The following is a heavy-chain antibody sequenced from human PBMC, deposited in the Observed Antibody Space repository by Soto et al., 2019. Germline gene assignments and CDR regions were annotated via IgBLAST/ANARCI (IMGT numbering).Heavy chain of an antibody. Sequence: GGSLRLSCAASGFTFSSYAMHWVRQAPGKGLEWVAVISYDGSNKYYADSVKGRFTISRDNSKNTLYLQMNSLRAEDTAVYYCARDRRYPNTEYVYFDYWGQGTLVTVSS. J-gene: IGHJ4*02. V-gene: IGHV3-30-3*01. D-gene: IGHD3-10*02. CDR1: GFTFSSYA. CDR3: ARDRRYPNTEYVYFDY. CDR2: ISYDGSNK.